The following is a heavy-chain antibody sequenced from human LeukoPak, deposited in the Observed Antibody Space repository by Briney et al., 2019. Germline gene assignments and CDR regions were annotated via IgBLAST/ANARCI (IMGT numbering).Heavy chain of an antibody. CDR2: IYYSGST. CDR3: ARGYFGGDLFDY. V-gene: IGHV4-59*01. Sequence: SETLSLTCTVSGGSFSSYYWSWLRQPPGKRLEWIGYIYYSGSTNYNPSLKSRVTMSVDTSKNQFSLKLNSVTAADTAVYYCARGYFGGDLFDYWGQGTLVTVSS. J-gene: IGHJ4*02. D-gene: IGHD2-21*02. CDR1: GGSFSSYY.